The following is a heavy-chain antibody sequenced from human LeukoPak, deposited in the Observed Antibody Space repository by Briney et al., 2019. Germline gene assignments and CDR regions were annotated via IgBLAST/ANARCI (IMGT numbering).Heavy chain of an antibody. CDR3: ARPRPDCRSTSCYLPRLYYFDY. D-gene: IGHD2-2*01. J-gene: IGHJ4*02. V-gene: IGHV1-2*02. Sequence: ASVKVSCKASGYTFTGYYIHWVRQAPGQGLEWMGWINPNSGGTNYAQKFQGRVTMTRDTSISTAYMELRRLRSDDTAVYYCARPRPDCRSTSCYLPRLYYFDYWGQGTLVTVSS. CDR1: GYTFTGYY. CDR2: INPNSGGT.